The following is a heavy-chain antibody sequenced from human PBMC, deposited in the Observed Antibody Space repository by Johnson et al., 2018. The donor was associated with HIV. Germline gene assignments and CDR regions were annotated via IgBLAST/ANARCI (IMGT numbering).Heavy chain of an antibody. D-gene: IGHD3-3*01. Sequence: VQLVESGGGLVQPGRSLRLSCAASGFTFDDYAMHWVRQTPGKGLEWVSGISWNSDTIGYADSVKGRFAISRDNAKNYLYLQMNSLRAVDTALYYCAKGGPLFVDAFDIWGQGTMVTVSS. CDR2: ISWNSDTI. J-gene: IGHJ3*02. CDR1: GFTFDDYA. V-gene: IGHV3-9*01. CDR3: AKGGPLFVDAFDI.